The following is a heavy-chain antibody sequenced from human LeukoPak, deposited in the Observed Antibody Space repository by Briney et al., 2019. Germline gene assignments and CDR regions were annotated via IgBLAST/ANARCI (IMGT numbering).Heavy chain of an antibody. CDR1: GFTFSESW. CDR2: VKRKTDGETT. D-gene: IGHD2-21*02. Sequence: GGSLRLSCAASGFTFSESWMNWVRQAPGKGREWVGRVKRKTDGETTDYPAPVKGRFTISRDDSKNTLYLQMTSLKTVDTAVYYCTTRVVTTNDYWGQGTLVTVSS. V-gene: IGHV3-15*01. J-gene: IGHJ4*02. CDR3: TTRVVTTNDY.